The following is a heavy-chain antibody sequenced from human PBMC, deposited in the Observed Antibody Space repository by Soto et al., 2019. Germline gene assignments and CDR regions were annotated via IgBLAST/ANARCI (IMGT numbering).Heavy chain of an antibody. D-gene: IGHD2-2*02. CDR3: AFDRLPAAITFSFDP. J-gene: IGHJ5*02. Sequence: GGSLRLSCAASGFPFSDYYMSWIRQAPGEGLEWISYISSSAYTIYADPVKGRFTISRDNSKNTLYLQMNSLRAEDTAVYYCAFDRLPAAITFSFDPWGQGTLVTVSS. CDR1: GFPFSDYY. CDR2: ISSSAYT. V-gene: IGHV3-11*06.